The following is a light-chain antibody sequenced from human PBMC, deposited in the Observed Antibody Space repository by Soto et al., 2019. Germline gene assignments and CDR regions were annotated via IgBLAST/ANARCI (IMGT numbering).Light chain of an antibody. J-gene: IGKJ4*01. CDR1: QSVSSN. V-gene: IGKV3-15*01. CDR3: QQYNNWPRS. CDR2: GAS. Sequence: EIVMTQAPATLSVSPGERAALSCRSSQSVSSNLAWYQQTPGQAPRLIISGASTRVTGIPARFSGSGSGTEFTLTIGSLQSEDFAVYSCQQYNNWPRSFGGGTKVDIK.